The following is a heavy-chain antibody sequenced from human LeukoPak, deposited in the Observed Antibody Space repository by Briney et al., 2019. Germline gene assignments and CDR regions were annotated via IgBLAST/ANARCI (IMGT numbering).Heavy chain of an antibody. CDR2: ISGSGGST. Sequence: GGSLRFSCAASGFTFSSYAISWIRQAPGKGLEWVAAISGSGGSTYYADSVKGRFTISRDNSKNTLYLQMNSLRAEDTAVYYCAKDLRGSNWYPFDYWGQGTLVTVSS. CDR3: AKDLRGSNWYPFDY. J-gene: IGHJ4*02. CDR1: GFTFSSYA. V-gene: IGHV3-23*01. D-gene: IGHD6-13*01.